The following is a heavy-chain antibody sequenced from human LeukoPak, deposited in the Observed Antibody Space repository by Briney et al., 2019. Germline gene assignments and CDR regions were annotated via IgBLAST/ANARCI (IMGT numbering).Heavy chain of an antibody. CDR2: INPNSGGI. V-gene: IGHV1-2*02. D-gene: IGHD4-23*01. CDR1: GYTFTGYY. J-gene: IGHJ4*02. CDR3: ARGDTVVTPDFDY. Sequence: GASVKVSCKASGYTFTGYYMHWVRQAPGQGLEWMGWINPNSGGINYAQKFQGRVTMTRDTSISTAYMELSRLRSDDTAVYYCARGDTVVTPDFDYWGQGTLVTVSS.